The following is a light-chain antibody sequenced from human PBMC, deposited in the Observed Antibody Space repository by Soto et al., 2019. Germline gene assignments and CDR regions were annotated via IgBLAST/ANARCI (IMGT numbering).Light chain of an antibody. Sequence: QSVLTQPPSASGTPGQRVTISCSGGSSNIGSNTVNWYQQLPGTAPKLLIYSNNQRPPGVPDRFSGSKSGTSASLAISGLQSEDEADYFCAAWDDSLNGFGVFGGGTKLTVL. CDR3: AAWDDSLNGFGV. CDR1: SSNIGSNT. CDR2: SNN. J-gene: IGLJ3*02. V-gene: IGLV1-44*01.